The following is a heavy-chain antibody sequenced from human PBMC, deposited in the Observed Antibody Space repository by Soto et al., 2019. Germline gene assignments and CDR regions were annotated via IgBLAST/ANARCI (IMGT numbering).Heavy chain of an antibody. V-gene: IGHV3-15*01. CDR3: TTEEYSSSSDAFDI. J-gene: IGHJ3*02. D-gene: IGHD6-6*01. Sequence: GGSLRLSCAASGFTFSNAWMSWVRQAPGKGLEWVGRIKSKTDGGTTDYAAPVKGRFTISRDDSKNTLYLQMNSLKTEDTAVYYCTTEEYSSSSDAFDIWGQGTMVTVSS. CDR2: IKSKTDGGTT. CDR1: GFTFSNAW.